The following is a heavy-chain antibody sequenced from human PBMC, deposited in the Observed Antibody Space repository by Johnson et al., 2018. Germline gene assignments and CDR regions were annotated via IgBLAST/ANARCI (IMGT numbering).Heavy chain of an antibody. CDR3: AKSWVGYCSSTSCLGDHFDY. CDR2: ISGSGGST. V-gene: IGHV3-23*01. D-gene: IGHD2-2*01. CDR1: GFTFSSYA. Sequence: EVQLLESGGGLVQPGGSLRLSCAASGFTFSSYAMSWVRQAPGKGLEWVSAISGSGGSTYYADSVTGRFTISRDNSKNTLYLQMKSLRAEETAVYYCAKSWVGYCSSTSCLGDHFDYWGQGTLVTVSS. J-gene: IGHJ4*02.